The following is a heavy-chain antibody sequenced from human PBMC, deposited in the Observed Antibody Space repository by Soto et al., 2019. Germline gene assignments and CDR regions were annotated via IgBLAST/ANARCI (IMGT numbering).Heavy chain of an antibody. V-gene: IGHV1-18*01. CDR2: ISAYNANT. Sequence: ASVKVSCKASGYTFTSYGISWVRQAPGQGLEWMGWISAYNANTNYAQKLQGRVTMTTDTSTSTSYMELRSLRSDNTAVYFCARDRLGATGDYWGQGALVTVSS. D-gene: IGHD1-26*01. J-gene: IGHJ4*02. CDR3: ARDRLGATGDY. CDR1: GYTFTSYG.